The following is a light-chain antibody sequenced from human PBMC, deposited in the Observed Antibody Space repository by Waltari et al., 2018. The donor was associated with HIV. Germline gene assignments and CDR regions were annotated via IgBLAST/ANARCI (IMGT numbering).Light chain of an antibody. CDR3: QAWDSSTVV. CDR1: KLGDKY. J-gene: IGLJ2*01. Sequence: SYELTQPPSVSVSPGQTASITSSGDKLGDKYACWYQQKPGQSPVLVIYQDSKRPSGIPERFSGSNSGNTGTLTISGTQTLDEADYYCQAWDSSTVVFGGGTKLTVL. V-gene: IGLV3-1*01. CDR2: QDS.